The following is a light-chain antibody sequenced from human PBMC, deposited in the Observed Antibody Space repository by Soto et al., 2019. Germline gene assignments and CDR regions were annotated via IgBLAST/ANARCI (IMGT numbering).Light chain of an antibody. V-gene: IGKV4-1*01. J-gene: IGKJ3*01. Sequence: DIVMTQSPDSLAVSLGERATINCKSSQSVLYSSNNKNYLAWYQQKPGQPPKLLIYWASTRESGVPDRFSGSGSGTDFTLTISSLQAEDEADYYCAAWDDSLNGYVFGTGT. CDR3: AAWDDSLNGYV. CDR2: WAS. CDR1: QSVLYSSNNKNY.